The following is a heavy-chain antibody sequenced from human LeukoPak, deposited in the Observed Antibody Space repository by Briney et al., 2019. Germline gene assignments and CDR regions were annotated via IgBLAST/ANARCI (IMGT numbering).Heavy chain of an antibody. CDR1: GGSISSYY. CDR3: ARGTRVGDFWSGYSLNWFDP. CDR2: IYYSGST. Sequence: SETLSLTCTVSGGSISSYYWSWIRQPPGKGLEWIGYIYYSGSTNYNPSLKSRVTISVDTSKNQFSLKLSSVTAADTAVYYCARGTRVGDFWSGYSLNWFDPWGQGTLVTVSS. J-gene: IGHJ5*02. V-gene: IGHV4-59*01. D-gene: IGHD3-3*01.